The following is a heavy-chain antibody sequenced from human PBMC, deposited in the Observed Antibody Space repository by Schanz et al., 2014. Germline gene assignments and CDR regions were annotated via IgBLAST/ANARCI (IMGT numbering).Heavy chain of an antibody. D-gene: IGHD2-15*01. V-gene: IGHV3-23*01. CDR1: GFTVNNYA. CDR3: ATENWWTVEK. Sequence: EVQLLESGGGLVQPGGSLRLSCTVSGFTVNNYAMNWVRQAPGQGLEWVSAISGSGGSTYYADSVKGRFTISRDNAKKSLDLHMNSLTAEDTAVYYCATENWWTVEKWGQGTLVTVSS. CDR2: ISGSGGST. J-gene: IGHJ4*02.